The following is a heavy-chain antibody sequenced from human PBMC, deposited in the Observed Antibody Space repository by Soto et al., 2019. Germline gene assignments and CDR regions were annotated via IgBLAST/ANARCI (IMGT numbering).Heavy chain of an antibody. CDR1: GFIFGDYD. D-gene: IGHD6-6*01. CDR2: IRNKGYGEST. J-gene: IGHJ4*02. Sequence: GGSLRLSCTASGFIFGDYDMSWVRQAPGKGLEYLGLIRNKGYGESTEYAASMKGRITISRDDAKSIVYLQMNSLKTEDTAVYFCTRFVAARFDFWGQGTLVTVSS. V-gene: IGHV3-49*04. CDR3: TRFVAARFDF.